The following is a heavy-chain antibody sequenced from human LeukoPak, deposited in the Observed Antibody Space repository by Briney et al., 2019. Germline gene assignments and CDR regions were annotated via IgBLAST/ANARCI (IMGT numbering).Heavy chain of an antibody. J-gene: IGHJ3*02. CDR1: GYSFTSYW. D-gene: IGHD1-26*01. V-gene: IGHV5-51*01. CDR3: ATHQVGATTEDDAFDI. CDR2: IYPGDSDT. Sequence: GESLKISCKGSGYSFTSYWIGWVRQMPGKGLEWMGIIYPGDSDTRYSPSFQGQVTISADKSISTAYLQWSSLKASDTAMYYCATHQVGATTEDDAFDIWGQGTMVTVSS.